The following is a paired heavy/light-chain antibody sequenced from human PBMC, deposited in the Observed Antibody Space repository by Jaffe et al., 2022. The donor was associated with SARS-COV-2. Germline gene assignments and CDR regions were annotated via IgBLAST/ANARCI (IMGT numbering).Light chain of an antibody. CDR2: GSS. CDR3: QQYNNWPLT. J-gene: IGKJ4*01. CDR1: QSVSSN. Sequence: EIVMTQSPATLSVSPGERVTLSCRASQSVSSNLAWYQQKPGQAPRLLIFGSSTRAADIPARFSGSGSGTEFTLTISSLQSEDFAVYYCQQYNNWPLTFGGGTKVEIK. V-gene: IGKV3-15*01.
Heavy chain of an antibody. CDR1: GFSFSTYS. CDR2: ISSSGRST. D-gene: IGHD3-10*01. Sequence: EVQLVESGGGLGKPGGSLRLSCAASGFSFSTYSMNWVRQAPGKGLEWVSSISSSGRSTFYADSLRGRFTISRDNAQNSLFLQMSSLRAEDTAVYYCVRSAIRVSVGFDNCFDPWGQGTLVTVSS. J-gene: IGHJ5*02. CDR3: VRSAIRVSVGFDNCFDP. V-gene: IGHV3-21*01.